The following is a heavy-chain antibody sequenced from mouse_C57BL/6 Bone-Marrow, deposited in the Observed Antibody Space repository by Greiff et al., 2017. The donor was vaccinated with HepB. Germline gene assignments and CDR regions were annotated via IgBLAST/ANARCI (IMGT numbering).Heavy chain of an antibody. Sequence: EVQLVESGGGLVKPGGSLKLSCAASGFTFSSYTMSWVRQTPEKRLEWVATISGGGGNTYYPDSVKGRFTISRDNAKNTLYLQMSSLRSEDTALYYCASRLLRRDDYAMDYWGQGTSVTVSS. D-gene: IGHD1-2*01. J-gene: IGHJ4*01. CDR1: GFTFSSYT. CDR3: ASRLLRRDDYAMDY. CDR2: ISGGGGNT. V-gene: IGHV5-9*01.